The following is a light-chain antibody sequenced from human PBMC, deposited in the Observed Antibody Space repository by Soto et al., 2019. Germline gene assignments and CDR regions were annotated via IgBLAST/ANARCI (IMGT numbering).Light chain of an antibody. CDR1: QSISTR. J-gene: IGKJ1*01. Sequence: DIPMAQSPSTVSASVGDTVTITCRASQSISTRLAWYQQNAGTAPKVLIYDATRLESGAPSRISGSGPGTEFTLAISSLQPDDFARYDGQDDDSYSWKFGHGTKVYIK. CDR2: DAT. V-gene: IGKV1-5*01. CDR3: QDDDSYSWK.